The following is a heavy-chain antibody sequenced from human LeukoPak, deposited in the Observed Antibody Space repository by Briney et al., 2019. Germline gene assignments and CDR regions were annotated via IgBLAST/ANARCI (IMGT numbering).Heavy chain of an antibody. J-gene: IGHJ6*02. D-gene: IGHD6-13*01. CDR2: IDWDDDK. V-gene: IGHV2-70*11. CDR3: ARISLAAAHYYYGMDV. Sequence: SGPALVKPTQTLTLTCTSSGFSLSTSGMCVGWIRQPPGKALEWLARIDWDDDKYYSTSLKTRLTISKDTSKNQVVLTMTNMDPVDTATYYCARISLAAAHYYYGMDVWGQGTTVTVSS. CDR1: GFSLSTSGMC.